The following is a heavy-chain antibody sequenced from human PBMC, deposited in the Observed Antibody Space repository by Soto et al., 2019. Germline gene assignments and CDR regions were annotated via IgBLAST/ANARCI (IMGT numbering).Heavy chain of an antibody. CDR2: LSYDVSNK. D-gene: IGHD3-22*01. CDR3: AKDDKRDLAYYYYGMDV. CDR1: RFYFSSYG. Sequence: LNLSCASIRFYFSSYGMNWVGQALGKGLEWVAVLSYDVSNKYYADSVKGRFTISRDNSKNTLYLQMNSLRAEDTAVYYCAKDDKRDLAYYYYGMDVWGQGT. V-gene: IGHV3-30*18. J-gene: IGHJ6*02.